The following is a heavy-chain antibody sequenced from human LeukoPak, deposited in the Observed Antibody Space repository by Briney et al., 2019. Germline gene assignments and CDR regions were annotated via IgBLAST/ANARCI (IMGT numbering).Heavy chain of an antibody. CDR2: IWYDGSNK. J-gene: IGHJ4*02. CDR3: ARDKVWGLRTNPPHFDY. V-gene: IGHV3-33*01. D-gene: IGHD4-17*01. Sequence: GGSLRLSCAASGFTFSSYGMHWVRQAPGKGLEWVAVIWYDGSNKYYADSVKGRFTISRDNSKNTLYLQMNSLRAEDTAVYYCARDKVWGLRTNPPHFDYWGQGTLVTVSS. CDR1: GFTFSSYG.